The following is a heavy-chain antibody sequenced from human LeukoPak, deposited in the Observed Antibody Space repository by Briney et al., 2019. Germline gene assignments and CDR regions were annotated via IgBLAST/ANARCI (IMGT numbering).Heavy chain of an antibody. Sequence: ASVKVSCKASGYTFTSYYMHWVRQAPGQGLEWMGIINPSGGSTSYAQKFQGRVTMTRDTSTSTVYMELSSLRSEDTAVYYCARDRLSPGPDGSWFDPWGQGTLVTVSS. CDR1: GYTFTSYY. CDR2: INPSGGST. D-gene: IGHD1-14*01. V-gene: IGHV1-46*01. CDR3: ARDRLSPGPDGSWFDP. J-gene: IGHJ5*02.